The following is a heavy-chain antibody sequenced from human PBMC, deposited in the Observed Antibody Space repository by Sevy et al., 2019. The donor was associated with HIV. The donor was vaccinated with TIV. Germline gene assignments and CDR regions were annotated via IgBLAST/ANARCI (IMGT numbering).Heavy chain of an antibody. J-gene: IGHJ4*02. V-gene: IGHV3-74*01. D-gene: IGHD3-10*01. CDR1: GFTFGGHW. CDR3: ARGFSNYQYTIDY. CDR2: IKSDGSFT. Sequence: GGSLRLSCAGSGFTFGGHWMHWVRQAPGKGLVWVSRIKSDGSFTTYADSVKGRFTTSRDNAKSTLNLQMSSLRAEDTAVYYCARGFSNYQYTIDYWGQGTLVTVSS.